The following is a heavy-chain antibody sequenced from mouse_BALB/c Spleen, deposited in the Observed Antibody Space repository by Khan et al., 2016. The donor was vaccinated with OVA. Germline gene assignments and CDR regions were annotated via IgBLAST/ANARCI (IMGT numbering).Heavy chain of an antibody. J-gene: IGHJ4*01. CDR2: ISSGSGTI. CDR1: GFTFSSFG. V-gene: IGHV5-17*02. CDR3: ARRGTTAGFAMDY. D-gene: IGHD1-2*01. Sequence: EVELGESGGGLVQPGGSRKLSCAASGFTFSSFGMHWIRQAPEKGLEWVAYISSGSGTIYYADTVRGRFTISRDNPKNTLFMQMTSLRSEDTAMYYCARRGTTAGFAMDYWGQGTSVTVSS.